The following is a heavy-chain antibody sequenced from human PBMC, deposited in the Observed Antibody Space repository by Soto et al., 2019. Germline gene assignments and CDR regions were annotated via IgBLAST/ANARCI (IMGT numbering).Heavy chain of an antibody. CDR3: ARFETKYSSGYYY. D-gene: IGHD6-19*01. CDR1: GGTFSSYA. J-gene: IGHJ4*02. V-gene: IGHV1-69*13. CDR2: IIPILGTA. Sequence: ASVKVSCKASGGTFSSYAISWVRQAPGQGLEWMGGIIPILGTANYAQKFQGRVTITADESTSTAYMELSSLRSEDTAVYYCARFETKYSSGYYYWGQGTLVTVSS.